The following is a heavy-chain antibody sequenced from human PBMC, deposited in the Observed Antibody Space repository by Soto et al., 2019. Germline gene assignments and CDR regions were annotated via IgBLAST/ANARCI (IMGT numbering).Heavy chain of an antibody. J-gene: IGHJ4*02. CDR2: ISTNGGST. CDR3: VKGEYYYDSSGYYPFDY. D-gene: IGHD3-22*01. V-gene: IGHV3-64D*06. CDR1: GFTFSIYA. Sequence: GGSLRLSCSASGFTFSIYAMHLVRQAPGKGLEYVSSISTNGGSTHYADSVKGRFTISRDNSKNTQYLQMSSLRADDTAVYYCVKGEYYYDSSGYYPFDYWGQGTLVTVS.